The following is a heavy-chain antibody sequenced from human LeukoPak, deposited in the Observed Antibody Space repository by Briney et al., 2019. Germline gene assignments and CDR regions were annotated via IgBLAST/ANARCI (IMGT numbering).Heavy chain of an antibody. Sequence: GGSLRLSCAASGFTFSNAWMSWVRQAPGKGLEWVGRIKSKTDGGTTDYAAPVKGRFTISRDDSKNTLYLQMNSLKTEDTAVYYRTTHVNDYYGSGSYSAFDYWGQGTLVTVSS. D-gene: IGHD3-10*01. CDR2: IKSKTDGGTT. CDR1: GFTFSNAW. CDR3: TTHVNDYYGSGSYSAFDY. J-gene: IGHJ4*02. V-gene: IGHV3-15*01.